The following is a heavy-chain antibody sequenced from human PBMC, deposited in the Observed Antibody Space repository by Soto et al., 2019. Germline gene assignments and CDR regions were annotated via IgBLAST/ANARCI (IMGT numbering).Heavy chain of an antibody. CDR2: ISGSGATT. CDR1: GITFIADA. CDR3: AKSFSSNWYDYFDY. D-gene: IGHD6-13*01. Sequence: GGSLRLSCAASGITFIADAMSWVRQAPGKGLEWVSAISGSGATTYYADSVKGRFTIPRDKSKNTLYLQMNSLRAEDTALYYCAKSFSSNWYDYFDYWGQGSLVTVSS. J-gene: IGHJ4*02. V-gene: IGHV3-23*01.